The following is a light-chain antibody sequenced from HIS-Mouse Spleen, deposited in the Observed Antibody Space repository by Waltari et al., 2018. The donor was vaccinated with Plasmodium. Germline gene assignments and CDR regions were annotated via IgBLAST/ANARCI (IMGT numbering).Light chain of an antibody. V-gene: IGLV3-10*01. CDR2: EDS. CDR3: YSTDSSGNHRV. Sequence: SYELTQPPSVSVSPGQTARITCSGDALPKKYAYWYQQKSGQAPVLVIYEDSKRPSGIPEGFSGSSSRTMATLTISVAQVEDEADYYCYSTDSSGNHRVFGGGTKLTVL. J-gene: IGLJ3*02. CDR1: ALPKKY.